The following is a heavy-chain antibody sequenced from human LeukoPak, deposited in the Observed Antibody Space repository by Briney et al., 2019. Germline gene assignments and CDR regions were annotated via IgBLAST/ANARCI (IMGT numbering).Heavy chain of an antibody. D-gene: IGHD1-1*01. CDR1: GYTFSDYY. CDR2: INPSGGST. V-gene: IGHV1-46*01. J-gene: IGHJ4*02. CDR3: ARNVGSGLDY. Sequence: ASVKVSCKASGYTFSDYYLHWVRQAPGQGLEWMGFINPSGGSTSYAQTFQGRVTMTRDTSTGAVYMELSSLRSDDTAMYYCARNVGSGLDYWGQGTLVTVSS.